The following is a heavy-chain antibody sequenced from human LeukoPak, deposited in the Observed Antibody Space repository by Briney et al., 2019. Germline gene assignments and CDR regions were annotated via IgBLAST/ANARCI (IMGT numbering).Heavy chain of an antibody. CDR1: GYTFTSYG. J-gene: IGHJ4*02. CDR3: TRGGIIILGVATVVDY. Sequence: ASVKVSCKASGYTFTSYGISWVRQAPGQGLEWMRWMNPGSGNTGYAQKFQGRVTMTRNTSINTVYMEVSGLRSEDTAVYYCTRGGIIILGVATVVDYWGQGTLVTVSS. CDR2: MNPGSGNT. D-gene: IGHD3/OR15-3a*01. V-gene: IGHV1-8*02.